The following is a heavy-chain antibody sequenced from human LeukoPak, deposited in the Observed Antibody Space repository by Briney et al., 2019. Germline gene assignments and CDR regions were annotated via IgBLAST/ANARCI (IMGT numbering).Heavy chain of an antibody. J-gene: IGHJ5*02. Sequence: PSETLSLTCAVYGGSFSGYYWSWIRQPPGKGLEWIGEINHSGSTNYNPSLKSRVTISVDTSKNQFSLKLSSVTAADTAVYYCARGVSSSWSWFDPWGQGTLVTVSS. CDR3: ARGVSSSWSWFDP. D-gene: IGHD6-13*01. CDR1: GGSFSGYY. V-gene: IGHV4-34*01. CDR2: INHSGST.